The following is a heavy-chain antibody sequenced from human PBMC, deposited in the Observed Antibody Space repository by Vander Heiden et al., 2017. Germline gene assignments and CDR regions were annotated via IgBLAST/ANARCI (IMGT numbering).Heavy chain of an antibody. D-gene: IGHD7-27*01. CDR3: ARHRGANWGLADY. CDR2: TSYSGNT. V-gene: IGHV4-39*01. CDR1: GDSITSSPYY. J-gene: IGHJ4*02. Sequence: QLQLQESGPGLVNPSETLAITCSVSGDSITSSPYYWGWTRQPPGQGLEWIGSTSYSGNTYYKSSLKSRVTISIDTSKNQFSLKLNSVTAADTAVYYCARHRGANWGLADYWGQGTLVTVSS.